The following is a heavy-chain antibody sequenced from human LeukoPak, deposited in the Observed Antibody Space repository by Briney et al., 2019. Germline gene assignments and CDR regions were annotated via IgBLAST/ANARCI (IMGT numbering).Heavy chain of an antibody. J-gene: IGHJ3*02. CDR3: AGIRTTGHHDAFDI. CDR1: GFRLNNYG. CDR2: VRNDGSNK. V-gene: IGHV3-30*02. Sequence: GGSLRLSCAASGFRLNNYGMHWVRQAPGKGLEWVAFVRNDGSNKYYADSVKGRFTISRDNSKNMLYLQMNSLRPDDTAIYHCAGIRTTGHHDAFDIWGQGTMVSVSS. D-gene: IGHD1-1*01.